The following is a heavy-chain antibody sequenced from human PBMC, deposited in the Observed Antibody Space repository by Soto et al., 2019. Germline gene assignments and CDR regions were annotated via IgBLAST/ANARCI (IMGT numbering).Heavy chain of an antibody. V-gene: IGHV4-30-4*01. J-gene: IGHJ3*02. Sequence: QVQLQESGPGLVKPSQTLSLTCTVSGGSISSGDYYWNWIRQPPGKGLEGIGSIYFSGTTYYSPSLKSRGILSVGTSKNQFSLKLSSVTATDSAVYYCARGAPGACSSTICSDAFDTWGQGTLVAVSS. CDR2: IYFSGTT. CDR3: ARGAPGACSSTICSDAFDT. CDR1: GGSISSGDYY. D-gene: IGHD2-2*01.